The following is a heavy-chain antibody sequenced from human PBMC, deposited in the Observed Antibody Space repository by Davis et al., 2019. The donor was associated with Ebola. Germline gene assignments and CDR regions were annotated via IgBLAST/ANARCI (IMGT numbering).Heavy chain of an antibody. CDR3: RRQKSLYDSTGVDF. CDR1: GYIFTTYW. V-gene: IGHV5-51*01. Sequence: KVSCKASGYIFTTYWIGWVRQMPGKGLEWVGIIWPGDSDTRYSPSFQGQVTISADNSISTAYLQWSSLKASDTAMYYCRRQKSLYDSTGVDFWGQGTLVTVSS. CDR2: IWPGDSDT. J-gene: IGHJ4*02. D-gene: IGHD3-22*01.